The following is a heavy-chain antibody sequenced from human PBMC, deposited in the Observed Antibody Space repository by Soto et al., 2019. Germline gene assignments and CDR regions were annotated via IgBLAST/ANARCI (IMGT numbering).Heavy chain of an antibody. Sequence: GVLSLSCEASGFTFSSYAMSWVRQAPGQGLEWVSAISGSGGSTYYADSVKGRFTISRDNSKNTLYLQMNSLRAGDTAAYYCAKEVCNYEDPFDCGGQGTLVTVSS. V-gene: IGHV3-23*01. CDR3: AKEVCNYEDPFDC. D-gene: IGHD4-4*01. CDR2: ISGSGGST. J-gene: IGHJ4*02. CDR1: GFTFSSYA.